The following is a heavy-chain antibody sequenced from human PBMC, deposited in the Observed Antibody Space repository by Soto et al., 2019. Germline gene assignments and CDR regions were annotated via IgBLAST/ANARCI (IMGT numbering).Heavy chain of an antibody. V-gene: IGHV5-51*01. CDR3: ARHAAASPTPYFDR. CDR1: GYRFTSYW. D-gene: IGHD6-13*01. CDR2: IYPGDSDT. Sequence: PGESLKISCKGSGYRFTSYWIGWVRQMPRKGLEWMGIIYPGDSDTRYIPSFQGQVTISADKSTSTAYLQWSSLKATDTAMYYCARHAAASPTPYFDRWXRGPLVTVSS. J-gene: IGHJ2*01.